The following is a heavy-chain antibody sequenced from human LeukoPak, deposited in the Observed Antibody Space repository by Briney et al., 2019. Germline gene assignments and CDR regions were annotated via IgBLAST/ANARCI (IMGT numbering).Heavy chain of an antibody. V-gene: IGHV4-34*01. CDR3: ARGFEFGELLSNNNWVVP. CDR1: GGSYSGFY. CDR2: INHSGST. Sequence: SETLSLTSAVYGGSYSGFYWSWIRQPPGKGLEWIGEINHSGSTNYNPSLKSRVTISVDTSKNQFSLKLSSVTAADTAVYYCARGFEFGELLSNNNWVVPWGQGTLVTVSS. J-gene: IGHJ5*02. D-gene: IGHD3-10*01.